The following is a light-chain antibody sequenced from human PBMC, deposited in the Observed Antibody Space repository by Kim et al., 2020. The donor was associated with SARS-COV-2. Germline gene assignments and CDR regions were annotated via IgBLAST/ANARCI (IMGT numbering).Light chain of an antibody. CDR3: NQGSYWPT. CDR1: QVVGTF. CDR2: DAS. V-gene: IGKV3-11*01. J-gene: IGKJ3*01. Sequence: SLSPGERSTLSCRASQVVGTFLAWYQQTPGQPPTLLIHDASKRATGIPARFSGSGSGTDFTLTISSLEPEDSAVYYCNQGSYWPTFGSGTKVDIK.